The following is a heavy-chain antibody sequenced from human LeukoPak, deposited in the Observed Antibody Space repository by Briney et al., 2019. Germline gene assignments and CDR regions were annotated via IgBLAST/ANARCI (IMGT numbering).Heavy chain of an antibody. CDR2: IYTSGST. CDR1: GGSISSYY. CDR3: ARDLPPPERYSSSWLESFGWFDP. Sequence: SETLSLTCTVSGGSISSYYWSWIRQPAGKGLEWIGRIYTSGSTNYNPSLKSRVTMSVDTSKNQFSLKLSSVTAADTAVYYCARDLPPPERYSSSWLESFGWFDPWGQGTLVTVSS. D-gene: IGHD6-13*01. J-gene: IGHJ5*02. V-gene: IGHV4-4*07.